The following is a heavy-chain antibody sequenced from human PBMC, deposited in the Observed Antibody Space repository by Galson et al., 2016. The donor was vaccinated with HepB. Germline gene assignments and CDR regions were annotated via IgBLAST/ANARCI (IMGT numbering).Heavy chain of an antibody. V-gene: IGHV1-18*01. CDR3: AKDVLFDFVWDNYRRGYRFGLDI. D-gene: IGHD3-16*02. J-gene: IGHJ6*02. CDR1: GYTFTAYG. Sequence: GYTFTAYGVTWVRQAPGQGLEWVGTISGSSGNTKYAQKFQNRVTLTRDISTSTANMELRSLKSDDTAVDYCAKDVLFDFVWDNYRRGYRFGLDIWGQGTTVTVSS. CDR2: ISGSSGNT.